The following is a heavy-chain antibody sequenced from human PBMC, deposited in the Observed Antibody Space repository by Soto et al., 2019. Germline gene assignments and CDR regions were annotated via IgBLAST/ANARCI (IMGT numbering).Heavy chain of an antibody. CDR3: ARAAMGGSSWPFDY. CDR2: IYHSGST. CDR1: GGSISSSNW. J-gene: IGHJ4*02. Sequence: TLSLTCAVSGGSISSSNWWSWVRHPPGKGLEWIGEIYHSGSTNYNPSLKSRVTISVDKSKNQFSLKLSSVTAADTAVYYCARAAMGGSSWPFDYWGQGTLVTVSS. V-gene: IGHV4-4*02. D-gene: IGHD6-13*01.